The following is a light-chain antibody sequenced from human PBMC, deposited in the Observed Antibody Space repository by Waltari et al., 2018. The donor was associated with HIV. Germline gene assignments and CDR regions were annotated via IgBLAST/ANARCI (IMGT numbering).Light chain of an antibody. V-gene: IGLV1-44*01. CDR1: TSHVVSGS. J-gene: IGLJ2*01. CDR3: AAWDDSLNGLV. CDR2: NNN. Sequence: QSVLTHPPSASVTPGPMVAISCSVVTSHVVSGSVTWYQRLPGTAPKLLIYNNNQRPSVFPDRFSGSKSGTSASLAISGLQSEDEADYYCAAWDDSLNGLVFGGGTKLTVL.